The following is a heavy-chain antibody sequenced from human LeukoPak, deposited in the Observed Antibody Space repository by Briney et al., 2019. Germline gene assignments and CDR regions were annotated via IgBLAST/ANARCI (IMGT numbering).Heavy chain of an antibody. CDR3: ARGAYCGGDCYELESYYFDY. CDR1: GGSFSGYY. V-gene: IGHV4-34*01. Sequence: PSETLSLTCAVYGGSFSGYYWSWIRQPPGKGLEWIGEINHSGSTNYNPSLKSRVTISVDTSKNQFSLKLSSVTAADTAVYYCARGAYCGGDCYELESYYFDYWGQGTLVTVPS. D-gene: IGHD2-21*02. J-gene: IGHJ4*02. CDR2: INHSGST.